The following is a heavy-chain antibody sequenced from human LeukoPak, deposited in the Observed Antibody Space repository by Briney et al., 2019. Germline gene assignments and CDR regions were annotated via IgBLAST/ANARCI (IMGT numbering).Heavy chain of an antibody. V-gene: IGHV4-39*01. Sequence: PSETLSLTCTVSGDSISSSSYYWGWIRQPPGKGLEWIGSIYYSGITYYNPSLKSRVTISVDTSKNQFSLKLSSVTAADTAVYYCARRYGSGNSYYFDYWGQGTLVTVSS. J-gene: IGHJ4*02. CDR1: GDSISSSSYY. D-gene: IGHD3-10*01. CDR2: IYYSGIT. CDR3: ARRYGSGNSYYFDY.